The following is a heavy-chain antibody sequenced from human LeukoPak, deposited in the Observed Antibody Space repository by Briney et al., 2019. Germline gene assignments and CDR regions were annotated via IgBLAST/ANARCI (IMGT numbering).Heavy chain of an antibody. V-gene: IGHV3-23*01. Sequence: GGSLRLSCAASGLTFSSYAMSWVRQAPGKGLEWVSAISGSGGSTYYADSVKGRFTISRDNSKNTLYLQMNSLRAEDTAVYYCAKAIVVVPAARAHYLDYWGQGTLVTVSS. CDR2: ISGSGGST. D-gene: IGHD2-2*01. CDR1: GLTFSSYA. J-gene: IGHJ4*02. CDR3: AKAIVVVPAARAHYLDY.